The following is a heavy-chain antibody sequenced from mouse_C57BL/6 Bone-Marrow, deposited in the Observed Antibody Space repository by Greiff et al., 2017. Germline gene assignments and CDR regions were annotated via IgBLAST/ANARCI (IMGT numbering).Heavy chain of an antibody. Sequence: EVQLVESEGGLVQPGSSMKLSCTASGFTFSDYYMAWVRQVPEKGLEWVANINYDGSSTYYLDSLKSRFIISRDNAKNILYLQMSSLKSEDTATYYCARGLRGFDYWGQGTTLTVSS. J-gene: IGHJ2*01. CDR2: INYDGSST. V-gene: IGHV5-16*01. CDR3: ARGLRGFDY. D-gene: IGHD1-3*01. CDR1: GFTFSDYY.